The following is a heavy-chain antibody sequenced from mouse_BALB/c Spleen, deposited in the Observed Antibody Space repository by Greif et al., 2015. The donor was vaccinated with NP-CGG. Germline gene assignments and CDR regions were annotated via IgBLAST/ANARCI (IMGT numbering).Heavy chain of an antibody. Sequence: EVMLVESGGGLVQPKGSLKLSCAASGFTFNTNAMNWVRQAPGKGLEWVARIRSKSNNYATYYADSVKDRFTISRDDSQSMLYLQMNNLKTEDTAMYYCVRDYYGNYFDYWGQGTTLTVSS. D-gene: IGHD2-1*01. CDR3: VRDYYGNYFDY. CDR2: IRSKSNNYAT. V-gene: IGHV10S3*01. CDR1: GFTFNTNA. J-gene: IGHJ2*01.